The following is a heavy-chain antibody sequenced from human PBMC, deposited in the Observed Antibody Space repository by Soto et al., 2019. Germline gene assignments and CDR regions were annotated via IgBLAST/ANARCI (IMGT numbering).Heavy chain of an antibody. CDR1: GFNFGNYA. Sequence: EVLLVESGGGLVQPGRSLRLSCAVSGFNFGNYAMHWVQQAPGKGLEWVAAINWNSDKVAYAGSVLGRFTIFRDSAKNSLHLQMNDLTTEDTAFYYCAKDKGGTPYYIDSWGQGILVTVSS. J-gene: IGHJ4*02. D-gene: IGHD6-25*01. V-gene: IGHV3-9*01. CDR3: AKDKGGTPYYIDS. CDR2: INWNSDKV.